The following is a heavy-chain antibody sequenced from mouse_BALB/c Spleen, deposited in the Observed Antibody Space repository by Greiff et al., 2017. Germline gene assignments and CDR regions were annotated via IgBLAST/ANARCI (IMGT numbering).Heavy chain of an antibody. Sequence: EVKLMESGPGLVKPSQSLSLTCTVTGYSITSDYAWNWIRQFPGNKLEWMGYISYSGSTSYNPSLKSRISITRDTSKNQFFLQLNSVTTEDTATYYCASYYRYPYYFDYWGQGTTLTVSS. CDR3: ASYYRYPYYFDY. J-gene: IGHJ2*01. V-gene: IGHV3-2*02. CDR2: ISYSGST. CDR1: GYSITSDYA. D-gene: IGHD2-14*01.